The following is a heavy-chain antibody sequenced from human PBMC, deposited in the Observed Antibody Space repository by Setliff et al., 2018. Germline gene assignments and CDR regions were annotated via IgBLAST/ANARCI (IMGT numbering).Heavy chain of an antibody. CDR2: IHYVGSYE. Sequence: GGSLRLSCAASGFTFSSYGMHWVRQAPGKGLEWVTIIHYVGSYEYYADSVKGRFTISRDNSKNTLYLQMNSLRAEDTAVYYCAKTAKPFYYYMDVWGKGTTVTVSS. CDR3: AKTAKPFYYYMDV. CDR1: GFTFSSYG. D-gene: IGHD2-21*02. V-gene: IGHV3-30*02. J-gene: IGHJ6*03.